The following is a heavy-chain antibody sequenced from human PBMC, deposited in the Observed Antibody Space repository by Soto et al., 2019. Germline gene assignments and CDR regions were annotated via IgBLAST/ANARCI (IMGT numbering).Heavy chain of an antibody. Sequence: GGSLRLSCAASGFTFSIYAMHWVRHAPGKGLEWVGAISYDGSNKYYADSVKGRFTISRDNSKNTLYLQMNSLRVEDTAVYFCVGSDGSGYYDFDYWGQGTLVTVSS. CDR3: VGSDGSGYYDFDY. CDR1: GFTFSIYA. V-gene: IGHV3-30-3*01. D-gene: IGHD3-22*01. CDR2: ISYDGSNK. J-gene: IGHJ4*02.